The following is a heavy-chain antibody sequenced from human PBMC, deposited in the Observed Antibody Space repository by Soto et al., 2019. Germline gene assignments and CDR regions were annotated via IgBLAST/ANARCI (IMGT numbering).Heavy chain of an antibody. D-gene: IGHD5-18*01. CDR1: GGTFSSYA. V-gene: IGHV1-69*12. Sequence: QVQLVQSGAEVKKPGSSVKVSCKASGGTFSSYAISWVRQAPGQGLEWMGGIIPILGTANHAQKFQGRVTITADESTSTAYMEMSSMRSEDTAVYYCARGKRSYGLYYFDYWGQGTLVTVSS. CDR3: ARGKRSYGLYYFDY. J-gene: IGHJ4*02. CDR2: IIPILGTA.